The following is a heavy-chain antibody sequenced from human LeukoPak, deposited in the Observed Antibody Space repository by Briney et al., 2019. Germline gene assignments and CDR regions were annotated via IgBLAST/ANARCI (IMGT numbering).Heavy chain of an antibody. V-gene: IGHV4-61*02. J-gene: IGHJ4*02. CDR3: ARGRWISGSYYNFNY. Sequence: PSETLSLTCTVSGGSISSGTYYWSWIRQPAGKGLEWIGRIYKSGSTNYNPSLKSRVTISVDTPKNQFSLKLSSVTAADTALYYCARGRWISGSYYNFNYWGQGALVTVSP. CDR1: GGSISSGTYY. D-gene: IGHD1-26*01. CDR2: IYKSGST.